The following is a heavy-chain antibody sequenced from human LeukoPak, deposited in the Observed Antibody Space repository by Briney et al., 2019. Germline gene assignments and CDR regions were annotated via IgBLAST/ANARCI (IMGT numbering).Heavy chain of an antibody. J-gene: IGHJ4*02. CDR1: GFTFSSYS. CDR2: ISSSSSAI. Sequence: GGSLRLSCAASGFTFSSYSMNWVRQAPGKGLEWVSYISSSSSAIYYADSVKGRFTISRDNAKNSPYLQMNSLRAEDTAVYYCASLIRAPVGLHTTGLIENWGQGTLVTVSS. CDR3: ASLIRAPVGLHTTGLIEN. V-gene: IGHV3-48*01. D-gene: IGHD2/OR15-2a*01.